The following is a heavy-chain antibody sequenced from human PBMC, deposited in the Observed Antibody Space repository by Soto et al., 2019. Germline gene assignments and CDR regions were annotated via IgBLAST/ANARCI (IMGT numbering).Heavy chain of an antibody. J-gene: IGHJ4*02. Sequence: SVKVSCKASGGTFSSYAISWVRQAPGQGLEWMGGIIPIFGTANYAKKFQGRVTITADESTSTAYMELSSLRSEDTAVYYCARAKYTIRVGLTLFDDWGKGTPVTVSS. V-gene: IGHV1-69*13. CDR1: GGTFSSYA. CDR3: ARAKYTIRVGLTLFDD. D-gene: IGHD1-1*01. CDR2: IIPIFGTA.